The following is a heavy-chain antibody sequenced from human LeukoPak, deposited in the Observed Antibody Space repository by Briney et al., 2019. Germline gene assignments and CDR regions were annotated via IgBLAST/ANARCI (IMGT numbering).Heavy chain of an antibody. CDR2: INHSGST. J-gene: IGHJ5*02. V-gene: IGHV4-34*01. CDR1: GGSFGGYY. Sequence: SETLSLTCAVYGGSFGGYYWSWIRQPPGKGLEWIGEINHSGSTNYNPSLKCRVTISVDTSKNQFSLKLSSVTAADTAVYYCARNPKPYYYGSGNNWFDPWGQGTLVTVSS. CDR3: ARNPKPYYYGSGNNWFDP. D-gene: IGHD3-10*01.